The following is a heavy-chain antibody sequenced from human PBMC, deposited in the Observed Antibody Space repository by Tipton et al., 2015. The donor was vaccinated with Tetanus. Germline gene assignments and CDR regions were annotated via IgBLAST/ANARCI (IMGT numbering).Heavy chain of an antibody. D-gene: IGHD3-22*01. J-gene: IGHJ4*02. Sequence: SLRLSCAASGFTFSSYAMSWARQAPGKGLEWVSAISGSGGSTYYADSVKGRFTISRDNSKNTLYLQMNSLRAEDTAVYYCAKDSPYSYYYDSSGYTDYWGQGTLVTVSS. CDR1: GFTFSSYA. CDR2: ISGSGGST. CDR3: AKDSPYSYYYDSSGYTDY. V-gene: IGHV3-23*01.